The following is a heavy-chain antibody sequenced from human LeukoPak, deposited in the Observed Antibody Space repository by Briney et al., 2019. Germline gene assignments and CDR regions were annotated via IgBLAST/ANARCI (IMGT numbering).Heavy chain of an antibody. D-gene: IGHD5-24*01. V-gene: IGHV1-46*01. CDR1: GYTFTSYY. J-gene: IGHJ3*02. CDR3: ARADGYSPRDAFHI. CDR2: INPSGGST. Sequence: PVASVKVSCKASGYTFTSYYIHWVRQAPGQGLEWMGIINPSGGSTTYAQNFQGRVTMTRDMSTSTVYMELRSLRSEDTAVYYCARADGYSPRDAFHIWGQGTMVTVSS.